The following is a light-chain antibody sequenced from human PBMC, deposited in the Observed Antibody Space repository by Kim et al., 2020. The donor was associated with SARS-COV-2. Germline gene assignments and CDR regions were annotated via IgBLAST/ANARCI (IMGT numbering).Light chain of an antibody. CDR1: QSISKW. J-gene: IGKJ4*01. CDR2: EAS. Sequence: DMRLTQSPSTLSASIGDRVTITCRASQSISKWLAWYQQRPGKAPTLLIYEASKLEGGVPSRFSGSGFGTEFTLTINSLQPDDFATYYCQQYNSHFGGGTKVDIK. V-gene: IGKV1-5*03. CDR3: QQYNSH.